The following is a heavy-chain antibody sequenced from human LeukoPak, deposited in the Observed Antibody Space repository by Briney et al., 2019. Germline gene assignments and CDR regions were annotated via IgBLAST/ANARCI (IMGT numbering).Heavy chain of an antibody. D-gene: IGHD3-3*01. CDR3: ARGAYYDFWSGYRPHYYYYSYMEV. Sequence: SQTLSLTCAVYGGSFSGYYWSWIRQPPGKGREWIGEIYHSGSTNYNPSLKSRVTISVETSKNKCSLKLSSVTPAHTDVYYCARGAYYDFWSGYRPHYYYYSYMEVWGKGPTVSVSS. CDR2: IYHSGST. V-gene: IGHV4-34*01. CDR1: GGSFSGYY. J-gene: IGHJ6*03.